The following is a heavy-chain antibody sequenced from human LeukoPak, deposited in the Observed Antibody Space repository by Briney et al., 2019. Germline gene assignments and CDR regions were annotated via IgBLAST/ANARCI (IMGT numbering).Heavy chain of an antibody. CDR3: AREMGRDGYNLREGGYDY. CDR1: GGSISSYY. CDR2: ICYSGST. J-gene: IGHJ4*02. D-gene: IGHD5-24*01. Sequence: SETLSLTCTVSGGSISSYYWSWIRQPPGKGLEWIGYICYSGSTNYNPSLKSRVTISVDTSKNQFSLKLSSVTAADTAVYYCAREMGRDGYNLREGGYDYWGQGTLVTVSS. V-gene: IGHV4-59*01.